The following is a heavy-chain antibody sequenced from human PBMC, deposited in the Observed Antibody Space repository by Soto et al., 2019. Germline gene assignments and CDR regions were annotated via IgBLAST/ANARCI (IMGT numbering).Heavy chain of an antibody. V-gene: IGHV4-39*01. Sequence: PSETLSLTCTVSGGSIISSSYYWGWIRQPPGKGLEWIGSIYYSGSTYYNPSLKSRVTISVDTSKNQFSLKLSSVTAADTAVYYCARRERLAVAGSGFDYWGQGTLVTVSS. CDR2: IYYSGST. J-gene: IGHJ4*02. D-gene: IGHD6-19*01. CDR3: ARRERLAVAGSGFDY. CDR1: GGSIISSSYY.